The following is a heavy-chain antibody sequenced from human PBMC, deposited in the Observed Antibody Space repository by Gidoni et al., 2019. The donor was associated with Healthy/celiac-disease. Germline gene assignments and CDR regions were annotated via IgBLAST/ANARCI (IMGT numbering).Heavy chain of an antibody. CDR3: AKERRAGRYSSSQPFDY. J-gene: IGHJ4*02. CDR2: ISWNSGSI. Sequence: EVQLVESGGGLVQPGRSLRLSCAASGFTFADYAMHWVRQAPGKGLEWVSGISWNSGSIGYADSVKGRFTISRDNAKNSLYLQMNSLRAEDTALYYCAKERRAGRYSSSQPFDYWGQGTLVTVSS. V-gene: IGHV3-9*01. CDR1: GFTFADYA. D-gene: IGHD6-6*01.